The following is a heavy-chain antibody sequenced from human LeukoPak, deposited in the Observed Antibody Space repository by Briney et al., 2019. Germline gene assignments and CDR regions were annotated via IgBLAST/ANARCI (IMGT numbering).Heavy chain of an antibody. V-gene: IGHV3-30-3*01. CDR1: GFTFRSYI. D-gene: IGHD2-2*01. CDR3: VRMRGPERRHCFDY. J-gene: IGHJ4*02. Sequence: GGSLRLSCEASGFTFRSYIMHWVRQAPGKGLEWVAAISYDGSNKFYADSVKGRFTISRDTTKNTLYLRMSSLRAADTAMYFCVRMRGPERRHCFDYWSQGALLIVSS. CDR2: ISYDGSNK.